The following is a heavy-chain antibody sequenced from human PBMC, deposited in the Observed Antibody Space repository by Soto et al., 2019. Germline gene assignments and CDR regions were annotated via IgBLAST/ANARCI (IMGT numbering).Heavy chain of an antibody. CDR2: ISPSTSHI. CDR3: SGCSGGACHQNYGMDV. CDR1: GFPFSSCT. J-gene: IGHJ6*02. V-gene: IGHV3-21*01. D-gene: IGHD2-15*01. Sequence: EVPLVESGGGLVKPGGSLRLSCAVSGFPFSSCTMNWVRQAPGKGLEWVSSISPSTSHIYYADSVKGRFTISRDNAKNSLFLQMNSLRAEDTAVYYCSGCSGGACHQNYGMDVWGQGTTVTVSS.